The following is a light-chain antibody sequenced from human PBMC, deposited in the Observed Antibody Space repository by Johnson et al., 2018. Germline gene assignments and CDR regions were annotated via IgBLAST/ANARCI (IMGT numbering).Light chain of an antibody. CDR1: SSNIGNNY. CDR2: ENN. J-gene: IGLJ1*01. V-gene: IGLV1-51*02. CDR3: GTWDSSLSAGNV. Sequence: QSVLTQPPSVSAAPGQKVTISCSGSSSNIGNNYVSWYQQLPGTAPKLLIYENNKRPSGIPVRFSGSKSGPSATLGITGLQTGDEADYYCGTWDSSLSAGNVFGTGTKVTVL.